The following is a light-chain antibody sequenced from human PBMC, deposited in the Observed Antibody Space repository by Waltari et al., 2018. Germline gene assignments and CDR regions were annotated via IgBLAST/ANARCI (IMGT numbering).Light chain of an antibody. CDR3: SSYTSSSLYV. CDR2: DVS. V-gene: IGLV2-14*03. J-gene: IGLJ1*01. CDR1: SSDVGGYNY. Sequence: QSDLTQPASVSGSPGQSITISCTGTSSDVGGYNYVSWYQQHPGKAPKLMIYDVSNRPSGVSNRFSGSKSGNTASLIISGLQAEDEADYYCSSYTSSSLYVFGRGTKVTVL.